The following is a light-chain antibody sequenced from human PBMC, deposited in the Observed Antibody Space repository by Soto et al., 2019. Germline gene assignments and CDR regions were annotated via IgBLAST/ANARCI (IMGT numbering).Light chain of an antibody. CDR3: QQYGSPSWT. CDR2: DAS. CDR1: QSVSRY. V-gene: IGKV3-11*01. J-gene: IGKJ1*01. Sequence: IVLSQSPATLYLSPGERATLSCRASQSVSRYLAWYQQKPGQAPRLLIYDASNRATGIPARFSVSGSGTDFTLTISRLENEDFAVYYCQQYGSPSWTFCQGTKVDIK.